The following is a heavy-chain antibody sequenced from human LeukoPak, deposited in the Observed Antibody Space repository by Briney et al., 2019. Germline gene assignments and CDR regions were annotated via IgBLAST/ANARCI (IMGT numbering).Heavy chain of an antibody. CDR3: ARDAVAAPGSAAYFQH. V-gene: IGHV3-33*08. CDR1: GFSFSTYG. J-gene: IGHJ1*01. CDR2: IRYDGSNK. D-gene: IGHD6-13*01. Sequence: GWSLRLSCAASGFSFSTYGMHWVRQAPGKGLQWVAVIRYDGSNKHHADSVKGRFTISRDNSKNTLYLQMNSLRAEDTAVYYCARDAVAAPGSAAYFQHWGQGTLVTVSS.